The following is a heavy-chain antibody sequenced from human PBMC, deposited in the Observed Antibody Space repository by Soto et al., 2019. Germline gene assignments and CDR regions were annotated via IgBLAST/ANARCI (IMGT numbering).Heavy chain of an antibody. D-gene: IGHD3-3*01. CDR2: ITGSGDNT. CDR3: AKEYDFWSGTQKNWFDP. CDR1: GFTFGDYA. Sequence: GGSLRLSCAASGFTFGDYAMSWVRQAPGKGLEWVSGITGSGDNTYYADSVKGRFTISRDNFKKMVYLQMNSLRAEDTALYYCAKEYDFWSGTQKNWFDPWGQGTLVTVSS. J-gene: IGHJ5*02. V-gene: IGHV3-23*01.